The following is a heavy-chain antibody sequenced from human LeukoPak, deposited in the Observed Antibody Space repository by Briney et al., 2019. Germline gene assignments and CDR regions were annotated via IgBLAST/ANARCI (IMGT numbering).Heavy chain of an antibody. D-gene: IGHD3-3*01. V-gene: IGHV4-59*01. J-gene: IGHJ6*02. Sequence: SEALSLTCTVSGGSISSYYRSWIRQPPGKGLEWIGYIYYSGSTNYNPSLKSRVTISVDTSKNQFSLRLSSVTAADTAVYYCARLPYYDFWSGFGYYYYGMDVWGQGTTVTVSS. CDR3: ARLPYYDFWSGFGYYYYGMDV. CDR1: GGSISSYY. CDR2: IYYSGST.